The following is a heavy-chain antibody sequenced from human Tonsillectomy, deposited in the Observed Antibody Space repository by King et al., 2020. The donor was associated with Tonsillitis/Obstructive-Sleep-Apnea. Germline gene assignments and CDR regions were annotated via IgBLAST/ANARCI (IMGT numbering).Heavy chain of an antibody. Sequence: VQLQESGPGLVKPSETLSLTCSVSGGSISSYYWSWIRQPPGKGLEWIGYIFYSGSTNYNSSLRSRVTISVDTSKNQFSLKLSSVTAADTAVYYCARDMVLEAGGDAFDIWGQGTMVTVSS. CDR2: IFYSGST. CDR1: GGSISSYY. D-gene: IGHD2-8*01. CDR3: ARDMVLEAGGDAFDI. V-gene: IGHV4-59*01. J-gene: IGHJ3*02.